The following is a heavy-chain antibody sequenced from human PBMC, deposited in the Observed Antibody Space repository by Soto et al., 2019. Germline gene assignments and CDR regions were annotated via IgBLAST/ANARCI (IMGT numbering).Heavy chain of an antibody. J-gene: IGHJ3*02. CDR1: GFTFSSYA. V-gene: IGHV3-23*01. D-gene: IGHD5-18*01. CDR2: ISGSGGST. Sequence: GGSLRLSCAASGFTFSSYAMSCVRQAPGKGLEWVSAISGSGGSTYYADSVKGRFTISRDNSKNTLYLQMNSLRAEDTAVYYCATSYSYGYDAFDIWGQGTMVTVSS. CDR3: ATSYSYGYDAFDI.